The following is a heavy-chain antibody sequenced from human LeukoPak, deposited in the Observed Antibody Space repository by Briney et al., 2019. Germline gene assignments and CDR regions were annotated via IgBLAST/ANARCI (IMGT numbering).Heavy chain of an antibody. Sequence: SETLSLTCTVSGGSISSYYWSWIRQPPGKRLEWIGYIYYSGSTNYNPSLKSRVTISVDTSKNQFSLKLSSVTAADTAVYYCARSRIQLRFDPWGQGTLVTVSS. D-gene: IGHD5-18*01. V-gene: IGHV4-59*01. CDR3: ARSRIQLRFDP. CDR2: IYYSGST. J-gene: IGHJ5*02. CDR1: GGSISSYY.